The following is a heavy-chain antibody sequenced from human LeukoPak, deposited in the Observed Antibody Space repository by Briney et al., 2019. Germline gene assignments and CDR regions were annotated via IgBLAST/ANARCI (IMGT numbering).Heavy chain of an antibody. Sequence: SETLSLTCTVSGGSISSGGYYWSWIRQHPGKGLEWIGYIYYSGSTYYNPSLKSRVTISVDTSKNQFSLKLSSVTAADTAVYYCARDTASMPYYYGMDVWGQGTTVTVSS. CDR3: ARDTASMPYYYGMDV. D-gene: IGHD2-2*01. J-gene: IGHJ6*02. V-gene: IGHV4-31*03. CDR1: GGSISSGGYY. CDR2: IYYSGST.